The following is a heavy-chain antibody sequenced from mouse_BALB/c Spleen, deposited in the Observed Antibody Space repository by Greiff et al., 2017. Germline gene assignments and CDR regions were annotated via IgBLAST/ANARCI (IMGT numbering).Heavy chain of an antibody. CDR2: IRNKANGYTT. CDR3: ARDGYYSYYFDY. D-gene: IGHD1-1*01. J-gene: IGHJ2*01. CDR1: GFTFTDYY. V-gene: IGHV7-3*02. Sequence: DVKLVESGGGLVQPGGSLRLSCATSGFTFTDYYMSWVRQPPGKALEWLGFIRNKANGYTTEYSASVKGRFTISRDNSQSILYLQMNTLRAEDSATYYCARDGYYSYYFDYWGQGTTLTVSS.